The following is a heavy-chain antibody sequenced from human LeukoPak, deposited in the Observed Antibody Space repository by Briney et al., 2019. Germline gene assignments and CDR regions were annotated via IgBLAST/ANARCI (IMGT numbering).Heavy chain of an antibody. CDR1: GYTFTNYA. CDR3: ARGSRARLGLFDY. J-gene: IGHJ4*02. V-gene: IGHV1-3*03. D-gene: IGHD6-19*01. Sequence: ASVKVSCKASGYTFTNYAMHWVRQAPGQRLEWMGWINGDNGNTKYSQEFQGRVTITRDTSASTAYMELSSLRSEDMAVYYCARGSRARLGLFDYWGQGTLVTVSS. CDR2: INGDNGNT.